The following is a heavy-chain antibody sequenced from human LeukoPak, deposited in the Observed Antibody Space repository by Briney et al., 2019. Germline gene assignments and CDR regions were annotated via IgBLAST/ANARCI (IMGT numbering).Heavy chain of an antibody. CDR3: AREGIAVAGIPLTGFDY. J-gene: IGHJ4*02. D-gene: IGHD6-19*01. V-gene: IGHV4-61*02. CDR2: IYTTGGT. Sequence: SETLSLTCTVSGGSISSGGYYWSWIRQPAGKELEWIGRIYTTGGTNYNPSLKSRVTMSVDTSKNQFSLKLTSVTAADTAVYYCAREGIAVAGIPLTGFDYWGQGTLVTVSS. CDR1: GGSISSGGYY.